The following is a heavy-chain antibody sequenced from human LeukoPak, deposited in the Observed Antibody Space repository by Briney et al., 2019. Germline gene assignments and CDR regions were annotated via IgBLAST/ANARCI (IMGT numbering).Heavy chain of an antibody. CDR2: IYTSGST. V-gene: IGHV4-4*07. Sequence: PSETLSLTCAVSGGSFSGYYWSWIRQPAGNGLEWTGRIYTSGSTHYNPSLKGRVTMSVDTTKDQYILKVRSVTAADTAVYYCARDRCPDYGATSPCFDYWGQGTLVTVSS. D-gene: IGHD4/OR15-4a*01. CDR1: GGSFSGYY. J-gene: IGHJ4*02. CDR3: ARDRCPDYGATSPCFDY.